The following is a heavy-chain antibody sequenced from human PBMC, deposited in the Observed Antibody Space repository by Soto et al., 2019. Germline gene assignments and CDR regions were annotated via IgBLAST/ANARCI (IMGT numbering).Heavy chain of an antibody. Sequence: QVQLVESGGXXVQPGRSLRLSCAASGFTFSSYAMHWVRQAPGKGLEWVAVISYDGSNKYYADSVKGRFTISRDNSKNTLYLQMNSLRAEDTAVYYCARGGYSYAGGAFDIWGQGTMVTVSS. CDR3: ARGGYSYAGGAFDI. D-gene: IGHD5-18*01. CDR2: ISYDGSNK. J-gene: IGHJ3*02. V-gene: IGHV3-30-3*01. CDR1: GFTFSSYA.